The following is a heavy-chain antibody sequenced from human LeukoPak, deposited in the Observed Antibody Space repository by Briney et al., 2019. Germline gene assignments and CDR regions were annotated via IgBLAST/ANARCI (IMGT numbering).Heavy chain of an antibody. V-gene: IGHV3-23*01. CDR2: ISGSGGST. J-gene: IGHJ4*02. D-gene: IGHD3-22*01. Sequence: PGGSLRLSCAASGFTFSSYGMSWVRQAPGKGLEWVSGISGSGGSTYYADSVKGRLTISRDNSKNTLYLQMNSLRAEDTAVYYCAKLSYYYDSSGYYDYWGQGTLVTVSS. CDR3: AKLSYYYDSSGYYDY. CDR1: GFTFSSYG.